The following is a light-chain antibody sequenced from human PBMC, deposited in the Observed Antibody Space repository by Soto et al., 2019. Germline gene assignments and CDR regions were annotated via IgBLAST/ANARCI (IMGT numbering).Light chain of an antibody. J-gene: IGKJ4*01. CDR3: QQYGSSPYT. V-gene: IGKV3-20*01. CDR1: QSVSSSY. Sequence: EMGLTQSQVTLYLSPGDRATLSCSASQSVSSSYLAWYQQKPGQAHRLLIYGASSRATGIPDRFSGSGSGTEFPLTIIRLEPEDFAVDYCQQYGSSPYTFGGGTKVESK. CDR2: GAS.